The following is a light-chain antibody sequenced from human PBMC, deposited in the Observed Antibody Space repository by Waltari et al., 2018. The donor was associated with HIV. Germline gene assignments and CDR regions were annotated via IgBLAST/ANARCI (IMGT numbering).Light chain of an antibody. J-gene: IGLJ2*01. V-gene: IGLV2-14*01. Sequence: QSAVTQPASVSGSLDQSITISCTRAASHILCYSYFSWYQHHPDRAPRLLIFDANSRPSGVSFRFSGSKSGDTAFLTISGLQVEDEADYYCASYIIGHAFVFGGGTKVTVL. CDR2: DAN. CDR1: ASHILCYSY. CDR3: ASYIIGHAFV.